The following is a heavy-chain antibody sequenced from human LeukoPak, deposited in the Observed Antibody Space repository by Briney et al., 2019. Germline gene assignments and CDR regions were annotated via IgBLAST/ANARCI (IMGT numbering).Heavy chain of an antibody. CDR3: ATGNRFTRDSRGYYPDP. Sequence: ASVNVSCKVSRYTLTQLSTHWVGQAPGKGLEWMGGFDPEDGEIVYAHKLQAKITRSEDTSTDKAYLELSSLRTEDTAIYYCATGNRFTRDSRGYYPDPCGQGTLVTVSS. V-gene: IGHV1-24*01. CDR2: FDPEDGEI. J-gene: IGHJ5*02. D-gene: IGHD3-22*01. CDR1: RYTLTQLS.